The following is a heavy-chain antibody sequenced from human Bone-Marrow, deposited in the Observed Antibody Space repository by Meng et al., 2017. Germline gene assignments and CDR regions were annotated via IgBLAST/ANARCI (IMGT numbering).Heavy chain of an antibody. CDR1: GGTFSSYA. Sequence: SVKVSCKASGGTFSSYAISWVRQAPGQGLEWMGGIIPIFGTANYAQKFQGRVTITADESTSTAYMELSSLRSEDTAVYYCARGRYYGSGSYYNYYYYYGMDVWGRGTTVTVSS. J-gene: IGHJ6*02. CDR2: IIPIFGTA. CDR3: ARGRYYGSGSYYNYYYYYGMDV. D-gene: IGHD3-10*01. V-gene: IGHV1-69*13.